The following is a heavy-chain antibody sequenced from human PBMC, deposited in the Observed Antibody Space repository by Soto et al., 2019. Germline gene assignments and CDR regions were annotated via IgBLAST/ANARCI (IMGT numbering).Heavy chain of an antibody. CDR3: ARHQDSSGWYGNYYYMDV. V-gene: IGHV4-39*01. CDR2: IYYSGST. Sequence: SETLSLTCTVSGGSISSSSYYWGWIRQPPGKGLEWIGSIYYSGSTYYNPSLKSRVTISVDTSKNQFSLKLSSVTAADTAVYYCARHQDSSGWYGNYYYMDVWGKGTTVTVSS. J-gene: IGHJ6*03. D-gene: IGHD6-19*01. CDR1: GGSISSSSYY.